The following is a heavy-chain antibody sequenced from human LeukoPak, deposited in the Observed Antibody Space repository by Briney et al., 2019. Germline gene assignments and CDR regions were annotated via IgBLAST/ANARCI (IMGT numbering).Heavy chain of an antibody. J-gene: IGHJ4*02. Sequence: PSETLSLTCTVSGGSISSYYWSWIRQPPGKGLEWIGYIYYNGSTNYNPSLKSRVTISVDTSKNQFSLKLSSVTAADTAVYYCARGAGYSGSYYVDYWGQGTLVTVSS. D-gene: IGHD1-26*01. CDR2: IYYNGST. CDR1: GGSISSYY. CDR3: ARGAGYSGSYYVDY. V-gene: IGHV4-59*01.